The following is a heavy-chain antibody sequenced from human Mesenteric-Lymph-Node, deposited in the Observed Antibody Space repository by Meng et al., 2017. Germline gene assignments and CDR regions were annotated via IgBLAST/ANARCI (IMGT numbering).Heavy chain of an antibody. D-gene: IGHD6-13*01. Sequence: VESGGGLVQPGGSLRLSCGASGFTFTKNAMTWVRQAPGRGLEWVSFVSGSGDVTYYADSVKGRFTISRDNSKNTLYLQMNSLRAGDTARYYCAKASSSSWGHFDYWGQGTLVTVSS. CDR3: AKASSSSWGHFDY. CDR2: VSGSGDVT. V-gene: IGHV3-23*04. CDR1: GFTFTKNA. J-gene: IGHJ4*02.